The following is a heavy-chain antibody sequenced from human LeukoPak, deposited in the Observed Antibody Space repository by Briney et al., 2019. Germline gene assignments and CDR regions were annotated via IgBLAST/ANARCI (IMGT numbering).Heavy chain of an antibody. CDR3: ARGYSYGLGWVFDY. D-gene: IGHD5-18*01. J-gene: IGHJ4*02. CDR1: GGSISSSSYY. Sequence: PSETLSLTCTVSGGSISSSSYYWGWIRQPPGKGLEWIGSIYYSGSTYYNPSLKSRVTISVDTSKNQFSLKLSSVTAADTAVYYCARGYSYGLGWVFDYWGQGTLVTVSS. V-gene: IGHV4-39*07. CDR2: IYYSGST.